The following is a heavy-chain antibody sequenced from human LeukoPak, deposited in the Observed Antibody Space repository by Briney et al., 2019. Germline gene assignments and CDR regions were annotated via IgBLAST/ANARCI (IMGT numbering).Heavy chain of an antibody. J-gene: IGHJ6*02. Sequence: SETLSLTCTVSGGSISSGGYYWSWIRQPPGKGLEWIGYIYHSGSTYYNPSLKSRVTISVDRSKNQFSLKLTSVTAADTAVYYCARSRHDMDVWGQGTTVTVSS. CDR1: GGSISSGGYY. V-gene: IGHV4-30-2*01. CDR2: IYHSGST. CDR3: ARSRHDMDV.